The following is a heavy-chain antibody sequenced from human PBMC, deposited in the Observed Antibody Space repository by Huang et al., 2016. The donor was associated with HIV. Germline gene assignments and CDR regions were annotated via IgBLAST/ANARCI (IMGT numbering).Heavy chain of an antibody. CDR3: ARGRTRSSLYDSYYGLDV. D-gene: IGHD6-6*01. J-gene: IGHJ6*02. V-gene: IGHV1-69*01. CDR2: IIPIFGTA. CDR1: GGTFSSYA. Sequence: QVQLVQSGAEVKKPGSSVKVSCKASGGTFSSYAISWVRQATGQGLEWRGGIIPIFGTANYAQKFQGTVTITADEVTSTAYMELSSLRSEDTALYYCARGRTRSSLYDSYYGLDVWGQGTTVTVSS.